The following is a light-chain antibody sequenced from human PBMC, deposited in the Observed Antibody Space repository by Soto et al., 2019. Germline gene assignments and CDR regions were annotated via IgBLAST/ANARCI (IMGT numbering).Light chain of an antibody. CDR1: QSISTW. CDR3: QQYNSYPFT. V-gene: IGKV1-5*01. J-gene: IGKJ2*01. Sequence: DIPMTQSPSTLSASVGDRVTITCRASQSISTWLAWYQQKPGKAPKVLIYDASSLESGAPSRFSGSGSGTEFTLTISSLQPDDFATYYCQQYNSYPFTFGQGTKLEIK. CDR2: DAS.